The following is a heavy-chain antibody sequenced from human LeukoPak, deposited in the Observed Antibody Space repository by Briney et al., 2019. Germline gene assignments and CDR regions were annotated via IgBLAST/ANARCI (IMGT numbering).Heavy chain of an antibody. CDR2: IKQDGSEK. CDR1: GFTFSSYW. Sequence: AGGSLRLSCAASGFTFSSYWMSWVRQAPGKGLEWVANIKQDGSEKYYVDSVKGRFTISRDNAKNSLYLQMNSLRAEDTAVYYCARGSDYFLWDAFDIWGQGTMVTVSS. CDR3: ARGSDYFLWDAFDI. J-gene: IGHJ3*02. V-gene: IGHV3-7*01. D-gene: IGHD4-17*01.